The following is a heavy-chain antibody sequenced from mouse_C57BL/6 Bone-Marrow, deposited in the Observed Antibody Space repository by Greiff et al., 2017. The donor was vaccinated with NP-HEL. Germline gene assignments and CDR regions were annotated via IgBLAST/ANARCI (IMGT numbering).Heavy chain of an antibody. D-gene: IGHD2-3*01. CDR3: ARRDGYSVHHAMDY. CDR1: GYAFSSSW. J-gene: IGHJ4*01. Sequence: QVQLQQSGPELVKPGASVKISCKASGYAFSSSWMNWVKQRPGKGLEWIGRIYPGDGDTNYNGKFKGKATLTADKSSSTAYMQLSSLTSEDSAVYFCARRDGYSVHHAMDYWGQGTSVTVSS. V-gene: IGHV1-82*01. CDR2: IYPGDGDT.